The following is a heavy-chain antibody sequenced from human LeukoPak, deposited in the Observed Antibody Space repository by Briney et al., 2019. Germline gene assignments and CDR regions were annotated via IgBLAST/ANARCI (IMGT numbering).Heavy chain of an antibody. J-gene: IGHJ4*02. CDR2: IYWRDDK. D-gene: IGHD3-3*01. V-gene: IGHV2-5*01. CDR3: AHATYYDFWSGYPPFDY. CDR1: GFSLNTDRVG. Sequence: SGPTLVKPTQTLTLTCTFSGFSLNTDRVGVGWVRQPPGKALKWLALIYWRDDKRYSPSLKSRLTITKDTSKNQVVLTMTNMDPVDTATYYCAHATYYDFWSGYPPFDYWGQGTLVTVSS.